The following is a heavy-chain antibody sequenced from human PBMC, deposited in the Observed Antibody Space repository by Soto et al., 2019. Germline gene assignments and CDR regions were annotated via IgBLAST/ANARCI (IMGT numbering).Heavy chain of an antibody. D-gene: IGHD3-22*01. CDR2: FSASGVTT. CDR1: GFTFGTYA. Sequence: EVQLLESGGGLVQTGGSLRLSCAASGFTFGTYAMRWVRPAPGKGLDWVSAFSASGVTTYYADSVKGRFTISRDNSRNTTYLQMSSPRADDTAVYCCSRGLKRGHYYETSGYLDHWGQGTRVSVSS. V-gene: IGHV3-23*01. CDR3: SRGLKRGHYYETSGYLDH. J-gene: IGHJ5*02.